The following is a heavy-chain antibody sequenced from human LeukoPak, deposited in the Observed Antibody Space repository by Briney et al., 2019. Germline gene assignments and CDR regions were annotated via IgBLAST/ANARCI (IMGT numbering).Heavy chain of an antibody. V-gene: IGHV3-30*18. CDR3: AKDLFDGDSGDY. CDR2: ISYGGSNK. J-gene: IGHJ4*02. D-gene: IGHD4-17*01. CDR1: GFTFSSYG. Sequence: GGSLRLSCAASGFTFSSYGMHWVRQAPGKGLEWVAVISYGGSNKYYADSVKGRFTISRDNSKNTLYLQMNSLRAEDTAVYYCAKDLFDGDSGDYWGQGTLVTVSS.